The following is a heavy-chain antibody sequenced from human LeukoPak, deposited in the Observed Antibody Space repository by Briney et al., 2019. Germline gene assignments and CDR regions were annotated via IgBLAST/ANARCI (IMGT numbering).Heavy chain of an antibody. Sequence: ASVKDSCKAPLGTLINDVICAVRPAPGQGVEWMGRIIPIVGTTKYAQTVQGRVTITRDDSTSTAYMELSSLRSDDTAVYYCARMPTNMYYYFYMDVWGKGTTVTVSS. CDR1: LGTLINDV. J-gene: IGHJ6*03. D-gene: IGHD5-24*01. CDR3: ARMPTNMYYYFYMDV. V-gene: IGHV1-69*05. CDR2: IIPIVGTT.